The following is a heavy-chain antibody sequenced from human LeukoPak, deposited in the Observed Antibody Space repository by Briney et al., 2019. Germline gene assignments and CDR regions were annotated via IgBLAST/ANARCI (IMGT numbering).Heavy chain of an antibody. J-gene: IGHJ5*02. D-gene: IGHD1/OR15-1a*01. CDR2: IRYDGSDK. CDR1: GFIFTDYG. V-gene: IGHV3-30*02. CDR3: AKEGTASNPSDLDH. Sequence: GGSLRLSCAASGFIFTDYGMHWVRQAPGKGLEGVTFIRYDGSDKYYADSVKGRFTISRDNSKNKLYLPMNSLTTEATAFFYCAKEGTASNPSDLDHWSQGLLVTVSS.